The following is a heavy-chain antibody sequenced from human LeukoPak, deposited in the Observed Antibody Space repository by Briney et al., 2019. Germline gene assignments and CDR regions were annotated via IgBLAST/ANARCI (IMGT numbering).Heavy chain of an antibody. CDR2: IYGNGDT. Sequence: SETLSLTCTVSGVYITNGLYFWNWIRQPAGKGLEWIGRIYGNGDTNYNPSLKSRVTISQDRTRNQFSLKLSSVTAADTAVYYCARSGGITIFRPRNWFDPWGQGTLVTVSS. J-gene: IGHJ5*02. CDR3: ARSGGITIFRPRNWFDP. V-gene: IGHV4-61*02. D-gene: IGHD3-3*01. CDR1: GVYITNGLYF.